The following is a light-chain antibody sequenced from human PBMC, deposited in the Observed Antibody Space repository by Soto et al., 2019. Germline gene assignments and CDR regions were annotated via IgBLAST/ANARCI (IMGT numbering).Light chain of an antibody. CDR2: KAS. V-gene: IGKV1-5*03. J-gene: IGKJ1*01. CDR1: QSISSW. Sequence: DIQMTQSPSTLSASVGDRVTITCRASQSISSWLAWYQQKPWKAPKLLIYKASSLESGFPSRLSGSGSGTEFTLTISSLQPDDFATYYCQQYNSYSWTFGEGTKVEIK. CDR3: QQYNSYSWT.